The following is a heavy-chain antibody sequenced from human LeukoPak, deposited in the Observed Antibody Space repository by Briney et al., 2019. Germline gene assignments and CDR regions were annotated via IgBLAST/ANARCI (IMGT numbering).Heavy chain of an antibody. J-gene: IGHJ6*02. V-gene: IGHV3-30*18. CDR3: AKDRNAPSQWEQPPYYFYGMDV. D-gene: IGHD1-26*01. CDR1: GFTFSIYG. Sequence: GGSLRLSCAASGFTFSIYGMHWVRQAPGKGPGWVAVASYDGSNKYYADSVKGRFTISRDNSKNTLYLQMNSLRAEDTAVYYCAKDRNAPSQWEQPPYYFYGMDVWGQGTAVTASS. CDR2: ASYDGSNK.